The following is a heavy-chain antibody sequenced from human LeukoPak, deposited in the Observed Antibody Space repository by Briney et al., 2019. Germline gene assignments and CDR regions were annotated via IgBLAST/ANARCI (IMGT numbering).Heavy chain of an antibody. D-gene: IGHD3-22*01. CDR3: SGGYYYYDSSGYFDY. J-gene: IGHJ4*02. CDR2: IYHSGST. V-gene: IGHV4-38-2*02. CDR1: GYSISSGYY. Sequence: KASETLSLTCTVSGYSISSGYYWGWIRQPPGKGLEWIGSIYHSGSTYYNPSLKSRVTISVDTPKNQFSLKLSSVTAADTAVYYCSGGYYYYDSSGYFDYWGQGTLVTVSS.